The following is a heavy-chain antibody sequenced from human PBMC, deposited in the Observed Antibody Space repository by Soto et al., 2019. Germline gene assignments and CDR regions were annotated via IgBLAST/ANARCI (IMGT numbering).Heavy chain of an antibody. D-gene: IGHD1-7*01. CDR3: ARRAITASTKWEAFDA. V-gene: IGHV3-23*01. CDR1: GFSFNNYV. CDR2: VSPTGDST. Sequence: EVQLLESGGDLVQPGGSLRLSCSSSGFSFNNYVMNWVRQASGKALEWVSTVSPTGDSTFYADAVKGRFTISRDNSKNTLYLQINILRAEYVAVYYSARRAITASTKWEAFDAWGQGTTVTVSS. J-gene: IGHJ3*01.